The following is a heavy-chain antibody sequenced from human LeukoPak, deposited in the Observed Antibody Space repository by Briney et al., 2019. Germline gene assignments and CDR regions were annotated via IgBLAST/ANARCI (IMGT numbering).Heavy chain of an antibody. CDR3: ASSRNALSGMDV. J-gene: IGHJ6*02. CDR2: INPNSGGT. V-gene: IGHV1-2*04. Sequence: ASVKVSCKASGYTFTGYYMHWVRQAPGQGLEWMGWINPNSGGTNYAQKFQGWVTMTRDTSISTAYMELSRLRSDDTAVYYCASSRNALSGMDVCGQGTTVTVSS. CDR1: GYTFTGYY. D-gene: IGHD3-16*01.